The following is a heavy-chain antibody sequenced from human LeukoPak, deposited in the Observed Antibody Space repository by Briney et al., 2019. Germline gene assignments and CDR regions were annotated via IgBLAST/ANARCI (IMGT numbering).Heavy chain of an antibody. D-gene: IGHD3-10*01. CDR2: IYSGGST. J-gene: IGHJ6*02. V-gene: IGHV3-66*01. CDR1: GFTSSIYS. Sequence: GGSLRLSCAASGFTSSIYSMSWVRQAPGKGLEWVSVIYSGGSTYYADSVKGRFTISRDNSKNTLYLQMNSLRAEDTAVYYCASCYGSGSYYIPYYYYYGMDVWGQGTTVTVSS. CDR3: ASCYGSGSYYIPYYYYYGMDV.